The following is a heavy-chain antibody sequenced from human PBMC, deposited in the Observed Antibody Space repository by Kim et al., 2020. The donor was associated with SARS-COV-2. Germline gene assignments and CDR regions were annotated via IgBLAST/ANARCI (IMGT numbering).Heavy chain of an antibody. Sequence: GGSLRLSCAASGFIFSSYAMSWVRQAPGKGLEWVSAVSGSANSTYYAVAVQVRVAISRANSKNTLYLQLHIHRVEDEATDYCEHSTYCSGTSYYTVGAF. CDR1: GFIFSSYA. J-gene: IGHJ3*01. CDR3: EHSTYCSGTSYYTVGAF. CDR2: VSGSANST. V-gene: IGHV3-23*01. D-gene: IGHD2-2*02.